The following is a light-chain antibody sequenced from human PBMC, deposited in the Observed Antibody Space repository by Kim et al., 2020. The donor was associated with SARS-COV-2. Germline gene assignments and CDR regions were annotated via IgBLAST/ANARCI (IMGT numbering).Light chain of an antibody. V-gene: IGKV1-27*01. Sequence: AAGGDSVSITCRASQDISNYLAWYQQRPGKVPQLLVYAASTLQAGVPSRFSGSGSGTDFTLTINNLQPEDIATYYCQKYKSAPLTFGGGTKVDIK. CDR1: QDISNY. J-gene: IGKJ4*01. CDR2: AAS. CDR3: QKYKSAPLT.